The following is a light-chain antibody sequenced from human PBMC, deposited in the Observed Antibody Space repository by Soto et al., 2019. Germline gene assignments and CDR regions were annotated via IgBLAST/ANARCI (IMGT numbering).Light chain of an antibody. V-gene: IGKV1-39*01. CDR1: QSIISW. CDR2: AAS. CDR3: QQGYSTPIT. Sequence: PMSQSQFTLSATAGDRVTIPCRASQSIISWLAWYQQKPGKAPKVLIYAASNLQSGVPSRFSGSGSGTDFALTISSLQPEDFATYYCQQGYSTPITFGQGTRLEIK. J-gene: IGKJ5*01.